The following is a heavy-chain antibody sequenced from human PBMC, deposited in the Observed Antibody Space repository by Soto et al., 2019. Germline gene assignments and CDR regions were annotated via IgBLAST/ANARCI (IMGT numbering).Heavy chain of an antibody. J-gene: IGHJ6*02. V-gene: IGHV1-2*04. Sequence: GASVKVSCKASGYTFTGYYMHWVRQAPGQGLEWMGWINPNSGGTNYAQKFQGWVTMTRDTSISTAYMELSRLRSDDTAVYYCASSRPAAPDYGMDVWGQGTTVTVSS. CDR2: INPNSGGT. CDR1: GYTFTGYY. CDR3: ASSRPAAPDYGMDV. D-gene: IGHD2-2*01.